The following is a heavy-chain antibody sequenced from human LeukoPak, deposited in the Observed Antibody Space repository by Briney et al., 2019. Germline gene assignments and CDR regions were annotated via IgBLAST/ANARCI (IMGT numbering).Heavy chain of an antibody. CDR3: ARGGTMDYFDY. J-gene: IGHJ4*02. V-gene: IGHV3-33*01. D-gene: IGHD3-10*01. CDR1: GFTFSSYG. CDR2: IWYDGSNK. Sequence: GRSLRLSCAASGFTFSSYGMHWVRQAPGKGLEWVAVIWYDGSNKYYADSVKGRFTISRDNSKSTLYLQMNSLRAEDTAVYYCARGGTMDYFDYWGQGALVTVSS.